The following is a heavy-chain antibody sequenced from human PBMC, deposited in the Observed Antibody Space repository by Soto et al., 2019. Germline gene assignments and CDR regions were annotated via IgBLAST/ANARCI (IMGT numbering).Heavy chain of an antibody. CDR3: VNWDSSGWYPYYYYGMDV. CDR1: GFTFSSYA. J-gene: IGHJ6*02. Sequence: HPGGSLRLSCSASGFTFSSYAMHWVRQAPGKGLEYVSAISSNGGSTYYADSVKGRFTISRDNSKNTLYLQMSSLRAEDTAVYYCVNWDSSGWYPYYYYGMDVWGQGTTVTVSS. D-gene: IGHD6-19*01. V-gene: IGHV3-64D*06. CDR2: ISSNGGST.